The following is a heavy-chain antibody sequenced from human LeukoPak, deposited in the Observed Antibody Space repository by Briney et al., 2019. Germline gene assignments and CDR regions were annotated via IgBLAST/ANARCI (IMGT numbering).Heavy chain of an antibody. CDR1: GFTFSSYA. J-gene: IGHJ4*02. V-gene: IGHV3-23*01. CDR2: ISGSGGST. Sequence: PGGSLTLSCAASGFTFSSYAMSWVRQAPGKGLEWVSAISGSGGSTYYADSVKGRFTISRDNSKNTLYLQLNSLRAEETAVSYCAKTSGVTSHFSYPDYWGQGTLVTVSS. CDR3: AKTSGVTSHFSYPDY. D-gene: IGHD2-2*01.